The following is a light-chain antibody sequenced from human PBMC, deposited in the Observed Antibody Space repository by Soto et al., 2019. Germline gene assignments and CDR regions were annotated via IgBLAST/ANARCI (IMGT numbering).Light chain of an antibody. Sequence: DIQLTQSPSFLSASVGDRVTITCRASQGISSYLAWYQQKPGKAPKLLIYAASTWQSGVPSRFSGSGSGTEFTLTISSLQPEDFATYYCQQLNSYPRALTFGGGTKVEIK. J-gene: IGKJ4*01. CDR3: QQLNSYPRALT. CDR1: QGISSY. CDR2: AAS. V-gene: IGKV1-9*01.